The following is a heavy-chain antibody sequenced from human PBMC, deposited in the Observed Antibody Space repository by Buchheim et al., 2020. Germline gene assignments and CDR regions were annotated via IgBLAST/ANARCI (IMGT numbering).Heavy chain of an antibody. CDR3: AGYCSSTSCSKFDY. J-gene: IGHJ4*02. CDR1: GVSFSGYY. D-gene: IGHD2-2*01. V-gene: IGHV4-34*01. Sequence: QVQLQQWGAGLLKPSETLSLTCAVYGVSFSGYYWSWIRQPPGKGLEWIGEINHSGSTNYNPSLKSRVTISVNTSKNQFSLKLSSVTAADTAVYYCAGYCSSTSCSKFDYWGQGTL. CDR2: INHSGST.